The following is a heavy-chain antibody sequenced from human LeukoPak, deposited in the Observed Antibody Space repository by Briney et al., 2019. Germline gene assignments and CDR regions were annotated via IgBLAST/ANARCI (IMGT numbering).Heavy chain of an antibody. Sequence: GGSMRLSWAACGFTFGSYAMTWVRQSPGKGLELVSSFTGGGSTYYADSVRGRFTISRDYSKNTLYLQMNSLRDDDTAVYYCAKGADYGDYHYFDYWGRGTLVTVSS. V-gene: IGHV3-23*01. J-gene: IGHJ4*02. CDR2: FTGGGST. CDR1: GFTFGSYA. CDR3: AKGADYGDYHYFDY. D-gene: IGHD4-17*01.